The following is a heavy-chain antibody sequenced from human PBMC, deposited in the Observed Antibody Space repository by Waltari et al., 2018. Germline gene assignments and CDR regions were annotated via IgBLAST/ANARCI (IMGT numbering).Heavy chain of an antibody. V-gene: IGHV1-2*02. Sequence: QVQLVQSGAEVKKPGASVKVSCKASGYTFTGYYMHWVRQAPGQGLEWMGWINPNRGGTNYAQKFQGRVTMTRDTSISTAYMELSRLRSDDTAVYYCARPSIWDDFWSGYYYFDYWGQGTLVTVSS. J-gene: IGHJ4*02. CDR3: ARPSIWDDFWSGYYYFDY. CDR2: INPNRGGT. D-gene: IGHD3-3*01. CDR1: GYTFTGYY.